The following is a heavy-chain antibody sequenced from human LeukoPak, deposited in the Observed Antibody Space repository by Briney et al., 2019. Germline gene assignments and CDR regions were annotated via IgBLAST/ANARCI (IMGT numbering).Heavy chain of an antibody. CDR2: IAYDGSRA. CDR3: TRYNNDHFDY. CDR1: GFTFGGYG. D-gene: IGHD1-14*01. Sequence: GGSMRLSCAGSGFTFGGYGMHWFRQTPGKGLEWVAVIAYDGSRAFYADSVKGRFTISRDNSKNKMSVQMDDLRAEDTAVYYCTRYNNDHFDYWGQGTLVTVSS. V-gene: IGHV3-33*01. J-gene: IGHJ4*02.